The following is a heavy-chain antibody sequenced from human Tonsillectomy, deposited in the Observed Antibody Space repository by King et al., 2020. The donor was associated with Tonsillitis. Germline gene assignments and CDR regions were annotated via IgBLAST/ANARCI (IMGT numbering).Heavy chain of an antibody. D-gene: IGHD4-17*01. J-gene: IGHJ4*02. V-gene: IGHV4-59*01. CDR2: IYYSGST. Sequence: VQLQESGPGLVKPSETLSLTCTVSGGFISSYYWSWIRQPPGKRMEGIGYIYYSGSTHYKPSLKSRVTIAVDTSKNQFSLNLTSVTAADTAVYYCARGVLNTVTPLDYWGQGTLVTVSS. CDR1: GGFISSYY. CDR3: ARGVLNTVTPLDY.